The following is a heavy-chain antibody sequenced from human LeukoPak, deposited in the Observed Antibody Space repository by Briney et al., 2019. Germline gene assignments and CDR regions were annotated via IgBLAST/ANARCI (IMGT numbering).Heavy chain of an antibody. V-gene: IGHV1-18*01. CDR2: ISAYNGNT. J-gene: IGHJ4*02. D-gene: IGHD4-17*01. CDR3: ASISYGDYSFDY. CDR1: GYTFTSYG. Sequence: ASVKVSCKASGYTFTSYGISWVRQAPGQGLEWMGWISAYNGNTNYAQKLQGRVTMATDTSTSTAYMELRSLRSDDTAVYYCASISYGDYSFDYWGQGTLVTVSS.